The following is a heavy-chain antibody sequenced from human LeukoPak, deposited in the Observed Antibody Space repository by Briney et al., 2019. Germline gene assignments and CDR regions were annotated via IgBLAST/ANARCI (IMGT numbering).Heavy chain of an antibody. CDR1: GYTFTGYY. Sequence: ASVKVSCKASGYTFTGYYMHWVRQAPGPGLEWMGWINPNSGGTNYAQKFQGRVTMTRDTSISTAYMELSRLRSDDTAVYYCAREVVRGVIINWFDTWGQGTLVAVSS. V-gene: IGHV1-2*02. J-gene: IGHJ5*02. D-gene: IGHD3-10*01. CDR2: INPNSGGT. CDR3: AREVVRGVIINWFDT.